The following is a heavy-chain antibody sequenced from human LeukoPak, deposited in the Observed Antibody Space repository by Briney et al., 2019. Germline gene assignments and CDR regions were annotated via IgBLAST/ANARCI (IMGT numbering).Heavy chain of an antibody. CDR1: GFTFSSYE. J-gene: IGHJ4*02. Sequence: PGGTLRLSCAASGFTFSSYEMDWGRQAPRKGLQWGSYISSDGRTVHYPDSLRGRFTISRDNVKNTVYLQMDSLRAEDTALYYCTRGPPDYGSGSYFDNWGQGTLVIVSS. D-gene: IGHD3-10*01. V-gene: IGHV3-48*03. CDR2: ISSDGRTV. CDR3: TRGPPDYGSGSYFDN.